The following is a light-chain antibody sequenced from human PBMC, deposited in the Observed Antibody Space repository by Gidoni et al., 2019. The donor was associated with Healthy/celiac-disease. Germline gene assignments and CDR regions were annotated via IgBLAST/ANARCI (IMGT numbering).Light chain of an antibody. CDR1: QDISNY. CDR3: QQYDNLPPMYT. J-gene: IGKJ2*01. Sequence: DIQMTQSPSSLSASVGDRVTITCQASQDISNYLNWYQQKPGKAPKLLIYDASNLETGVPSRFSGSGSGTDFTFTISSLQPEAIATYYCQQYDNLPPMYTFXQXTKLEIK. CDR2: DAS. V-gene: IGKV1-33*01.